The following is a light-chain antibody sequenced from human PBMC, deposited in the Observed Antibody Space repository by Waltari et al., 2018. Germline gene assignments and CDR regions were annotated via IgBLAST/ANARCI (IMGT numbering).Light chain of an antibody. V-gene: IGKV1-5*01. CDR2: GGS. CDR3: QRYNSYSNT. J-gene: IGKJ2*01. CDR1: QSINTY. Sequence: DIQMTQSPSSLSASVGDRVTITCRASQSINTYLNWYQRKPGEAPKLLIYGGSTLESGVPLRFSGSGSGTEFTLTISSLQPDDFATYYCQRYNSYSNTFGQGTKLEIK.